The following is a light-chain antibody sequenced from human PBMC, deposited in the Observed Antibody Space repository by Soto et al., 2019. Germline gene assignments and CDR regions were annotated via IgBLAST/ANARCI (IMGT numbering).Light chain of an antibody. V-gene: IGKV3-20*01. CDR1: QSVKSSY. CDR2: GTS. J-gene: IGKJ1*01. CDR3: KQYNDWNQA. Sequence: ETVLTQSPGTLSLPPGERATLPCRASQSVKSSYLAWYQHKTGQDPRRLIYGTSSRATGIKARFSGSGSGTEFTLNISSMQPEEFAVYDCKQYNDWNQAVGQGTPVEIK.